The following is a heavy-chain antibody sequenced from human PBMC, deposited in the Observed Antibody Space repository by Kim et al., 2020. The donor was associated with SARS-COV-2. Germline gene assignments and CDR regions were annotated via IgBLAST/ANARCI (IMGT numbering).Heavy chain of an antibody. Sequence: SETLSLTCTVSGGSISSYYWSWIRPPPGKGLEWIGYIYYSGSTNYNPSLKSRVTISVDTSKNQFSLKLSSVTAADTAVYYCARHKTSLPPGLRRLWFSFYGMDVWGQGTTVTVSS. CDR3: ARHKTSLPPGLRRLWFSFYGMDV. CDR2: IYYSGST. V-gene: IGHV4-59*08. D-gene: IGHD5-18*01. J-gene: IGHJ6*02. CDR1: GGSISSYY.